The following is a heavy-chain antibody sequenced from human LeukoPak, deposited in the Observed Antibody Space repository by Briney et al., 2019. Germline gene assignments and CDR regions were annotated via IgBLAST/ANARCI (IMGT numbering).Heavy chain of an antibody. CDR3: ARGPPYYDFWSGYYPLDY. D-gene: IGHD3-3*01. J-gene: IGHJ4*02. Sequence: ASVKVSCKASGYTFTSYDINWVRQATGQGLEWMGWMNPNSGNTGYAQKFQGRVTMTRNTSISTAYMELCSLRSEDTAVYYCARGPPYYDFWSGYYPLDYWGQGTLVTVSS. V-gene: IGHV1-8*01. CDR2: MNPNSGNT. CDR1: GYTFTSYD.